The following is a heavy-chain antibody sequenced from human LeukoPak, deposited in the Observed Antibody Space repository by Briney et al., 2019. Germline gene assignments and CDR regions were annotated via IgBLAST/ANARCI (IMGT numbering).Heavy chain of an antibody. CDR3: ARVRYCSGGSCYSPYYYYYMDV. V-gene: IGHV4-31*03. Sequence: SQTLSLTCTVSGGSISSGGYYWSWIRQHPGKGLEWIGYIYYSGSTYYNPSLKSRVTISVDTSKNQFSRKLSSVTAADTAVYYCARVRYCSGGSCYSPYYYYYMDVWGKGTTVTVSS. CDR2: IYYSGST. CDR1: GGSISSGGYY. D-gene: IGHD2-15*01. J-gene: IGHJ6*03.